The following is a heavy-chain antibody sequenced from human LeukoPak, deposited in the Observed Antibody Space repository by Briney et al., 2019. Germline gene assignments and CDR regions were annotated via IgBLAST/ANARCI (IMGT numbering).Heavy chain of an antibody. Sequence: GESLKIPCRGSGYSFTSYWSGWLGRMRGKGLEWMGIIYPGGSDTRYSPTFQGQVTISADKSISTAYLQWSSLKASDTAMYYCARVGRYDILTGYIYWGQGTLVTVSS. CDR2: IYPGGSDT. D-gene: IGHD3-9*01. CDR3: ARVGRYDILTGYIY. V-gene: IGHV5-51*01. J-gene: IGHJ4*02. CDR1: GYSFTSYW.